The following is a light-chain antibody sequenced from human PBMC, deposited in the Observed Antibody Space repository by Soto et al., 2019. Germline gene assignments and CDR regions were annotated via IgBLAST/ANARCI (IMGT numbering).Light chain of an antibody. V-gene: IGLV2-14*01. CDR2: EVS. Sequence: QSALTQPASVSGSPGQSITISCTGTTSDVGAYNYVSWYQQHPGKAPKLIIYEVSSRPLGVSNRFSGSILGNKAALTITGAQSDDESDYLCALYVGSGTVVFGGGTKVTVL. CDR1: TSDVGAYNY. CDR3: ALYVGSGTVV. J-gene: IGLJ2*01.